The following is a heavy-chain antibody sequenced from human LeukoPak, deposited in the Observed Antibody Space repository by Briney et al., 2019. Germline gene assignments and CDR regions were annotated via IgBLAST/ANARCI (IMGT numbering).Heavy chain of an antibody. D-gene: IGHD3-16*02. CDR2: IIPIFGTA. Sequence: ASVKVSCKASGGTFSSYAISWVRQAPRQGLEWMGGIIPIFGTANYAQKFQGRVTITADESTSTAYMELSSLRSEDTAVYYCARGRLGELSRPDYWGQGTLVTVSS. V-gene: IGHV1-69*13. CDR1: GGTFSSYA. J-gene: IGHJ4*02. CDR3: ARGRLGELSRPDY.